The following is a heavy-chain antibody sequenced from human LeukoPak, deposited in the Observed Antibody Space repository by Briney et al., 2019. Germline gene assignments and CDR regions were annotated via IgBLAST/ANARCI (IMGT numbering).Heavy chain of an antibody. V-gene: IGHV1-18*01. J-gene: IGHJ3*02. CDR1: GYTFTSYG. Sequence: ASVKVSCKASGYTFTSYGISWVRQAPGQGLEWMGWISAYNGNTNYAQKLQGRVTVTTDTSTSTAYMELRSLRSDDTAVYYCARGHYYDSSGYVFDIWGQGTMVTVSS. CDR3: ARGHYYDSSGYVFDI. CDR2: ISAYNGNT. D-gene: IGHD3-22*01.